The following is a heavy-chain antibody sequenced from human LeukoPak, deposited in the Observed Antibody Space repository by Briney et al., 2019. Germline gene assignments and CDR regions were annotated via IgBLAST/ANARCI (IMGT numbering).Heavy chain of an antibody. CDR1: GASISDYY. CDR3: ARISSSNWYNERGAFDV. J-gene: IGHJ3*01. CDR2: VYYTGST. V-gene: IGHV4-59*01. D-gene: IGHD6-13*01. Sequence: SETLSLTCNVSGASISDYYWSWVRQPPGKGLEWIGFVYYTGSTNYSPSLKSRVTISVDTSKNQFSLKLRSVTAADTAVYYCARISSSNWYNERGAFDVWGQGTMVTVSS.